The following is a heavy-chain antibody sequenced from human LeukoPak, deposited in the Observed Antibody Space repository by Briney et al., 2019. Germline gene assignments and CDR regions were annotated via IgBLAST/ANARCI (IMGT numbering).Heavy chain of an antibody. CDR3: AKGVRYLDWWILDY. J-gene: IGHJ4*02. V-gene: IGHV3-23*01. D-gene: IGHD3-9*01. CDR1: GFTFSYYA. CDR2: ISGSNNA. Sequence: GGSLRLSCAAPGFTFSYYAMGWVRQAPGKGLEWVSGISGSNNAYYTDSVKGRFTISRDNSKNTLYLQMNTLRAEDTAVYYCAKGVRYLDWWILDYWGQGTLVPVSS.